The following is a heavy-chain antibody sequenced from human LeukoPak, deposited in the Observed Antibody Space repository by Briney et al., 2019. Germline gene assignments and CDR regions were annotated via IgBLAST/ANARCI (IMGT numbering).Heavy chain of an antibody. J-gene: IGHJ6*04. V-gene: IGHV3-30*02. CDR3: AKDRAQLVGLPDV. CDR2: IRYDGSNK. CDR1: GFTFSSHG. Sequence: GGSLRLSCAASGFTFSSHGMHWVRQAPGKGLEWVAYIRYDGSNKYYADSVKGRFTISRDNSKNTLYLQMNSLRAEDTAVYYCAKDRAQLVGLPDVWGKGTTVTISS. D-gene: IGHD5-12*01.